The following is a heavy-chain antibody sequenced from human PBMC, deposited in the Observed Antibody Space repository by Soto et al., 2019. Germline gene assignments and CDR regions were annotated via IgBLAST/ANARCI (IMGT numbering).Heavy chain of an antibody. J-gene: IGHJ5*01. D-gene: IGHD2-15*01. CDR3: GRVVEGATRHTDFDS. CDR2: VYYSGGA. CDR1: GGSIHNSHSC. Sequence: SETLSLTCAVSGGSIHNSHSCWAWNRQPPGKGLEFIGSVYYSGGANYNPSLKSRVTISVDTSKNQLSLRVNSVTAADTAVYYCGRVVEGATRHTDFDSWGQGTLVTVSS. V-gene: IGHV4-39*01.